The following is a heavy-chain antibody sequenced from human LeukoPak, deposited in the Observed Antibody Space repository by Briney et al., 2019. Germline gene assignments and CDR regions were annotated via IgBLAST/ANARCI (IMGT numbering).Heavy chain of an antibody. V-gene: IGHV1-18*01. CDR2: ISAYNGNT. Sequence: ASVKVSCKASGYTFTSYGISWVRQAPGQGLEWMAWISAYNGNTNYAQKLQGRVTMTTDTSTSTAYMELRSLRSDDTAVYYCARGLVARVGVPAPRYGMDVWGQGTTVTVSS. D-gene: IGHD1-26*01. CDR1: GYTFTSYG. CDR3: ARGLVARVGVPAPRYGMDV. J-gene: IGHJ6*02.